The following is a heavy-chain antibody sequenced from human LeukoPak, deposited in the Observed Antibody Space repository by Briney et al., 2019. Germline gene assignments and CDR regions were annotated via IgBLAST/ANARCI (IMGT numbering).Heavy chain of an antibody. CDR3: ARRPLYTYGPNDY. CDR1: GGSISSGGYY. D-gene: IGHD5-18*01. Sequence: SGTLSLTCTVSGGSISSGGYYWSWIRQHPGKGLEWIGYIYYSGSTYYNPSLKSRVTISVDTSKNHFSLRLSSVTAADTAVYYCARRPLYTYGPNDYWGQGTLVTVSS. CDR2: IYYSGST. V-gene: IGHV4-31*03. J-gene: IGHJ4*02.